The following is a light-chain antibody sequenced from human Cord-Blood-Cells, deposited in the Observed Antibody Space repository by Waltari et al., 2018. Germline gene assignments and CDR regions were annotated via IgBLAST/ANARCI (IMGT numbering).Light chain of an antibody. V-gene: IGKV1-5*03. CDR1: QMISSW. Sequence: XXXQXPXXLSASVXXRVTITCRASQMISSWLAGYQQKPGKAPKLLIYKASSLESGVPSRFSGSXSGTEFTLTISSLQPDDXATYYCQQYNSYSYSFGQGTKLEIK. J-gene: IGKJ2*03. CDR3: QQYNSYSYS. CDR2: KAS.